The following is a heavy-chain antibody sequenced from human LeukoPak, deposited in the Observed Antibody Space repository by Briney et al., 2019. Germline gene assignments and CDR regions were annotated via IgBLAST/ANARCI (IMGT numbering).Heavy chain of an antibody. V-gene: IGHV3-53*01. CDR1: GFTVSGNY. CDR2: IYKNSNT. Sequence: PGGSLRLSCAASGFTVSGNYMTWVRQAPGKGLDWVSVIYKNSNTYHADSVRGRFTISRDNSRNTVYLQMNSLRAEDTAVYYCARGWSGYDYWGQGTLVTVSS. J-gene: IGHJ4*02. D-gene: IGHD3-10*01. CDR3: ARGWSGYDY.